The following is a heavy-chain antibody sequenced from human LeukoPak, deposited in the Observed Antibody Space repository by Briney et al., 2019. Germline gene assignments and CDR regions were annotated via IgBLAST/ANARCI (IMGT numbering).Heavy chain of an antibody. CDR1: GYTFIGYY. CDR2: INPNSGGT. D-gene: IGHD3-16*01. CDR3: SRDDGPFGGVRFDH. Sequence: ASVKVSCKASGYTFIGYYMHWVRQAPGQGIEWMGWINPNSGGTNYAQKFQGRVTMTRDTSISTAYMELSRLRYDDTAVYYCSRDDGPFGGVRFDHWGQGTLVTVSS. J-gene: IGHJ4*02. V-gene: IGHV1-2*02.